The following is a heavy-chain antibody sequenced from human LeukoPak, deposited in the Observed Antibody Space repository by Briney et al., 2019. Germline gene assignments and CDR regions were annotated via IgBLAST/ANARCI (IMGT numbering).Heavy chain of an antibody. J-gene: IGHJ4*02. CDR2: INWSGGST. D-gene: IGHD2-2*01. CDR3: ARALITSPFYFDY. V-gene: IGHV3-20*04. CDR1: GFAFDEHG. Sequence: GGSLRLSCTAPGFAFDEHGMSWVRQVPGKGLEWVSGINWSGGSTGYADPLRGRFTISRDNAKNSLYLQTDSLRAEDTALYYCARALITSPFYFDYWGQGTLVTVSS.